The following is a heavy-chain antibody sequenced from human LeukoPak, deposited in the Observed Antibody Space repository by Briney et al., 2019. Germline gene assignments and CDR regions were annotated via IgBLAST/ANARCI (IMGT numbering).Heavy chain of an antibody. CDR1: GFTFSSYA. V-gene: IGHV3-64*01. CDR3: ARGSSVGKQLPNDY. CDR2: ISSYGGST. D-gene: IGHD6-13*01. Sequence: PGGSLGLSCAASGFTFSSYAMHWVRQAPGKGLEYVSAISSYGGSTYYANSVKGRFTISRDNSKSTLYLQMGSLGAEDMAVYYCARGSSVGKQLPNDYWGQGTLVTVSS. J-gene: IGHJ4*02.